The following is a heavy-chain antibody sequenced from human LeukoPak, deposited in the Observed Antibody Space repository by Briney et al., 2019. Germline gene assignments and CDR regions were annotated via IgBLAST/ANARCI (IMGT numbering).Heavy chain of an antibody. CDR2: ISGSSNYI. CDR3: ARDLMVYAFFDY. D-gene: IGHD2-8*01. J-gene: IGHJ4*02. CDR1: GFTFSGYR. V-gene: IGHV3-21*01. Sequence: GGSLRLSCAASGFTFSGYRMNWVRQAPGKGLEWVASISGSSNYIHYADSVKGRFSISRDNANNSLYLQMNSLRAEDTAVYYCARDLMVYAFFDYWGLGTLVTVSS.